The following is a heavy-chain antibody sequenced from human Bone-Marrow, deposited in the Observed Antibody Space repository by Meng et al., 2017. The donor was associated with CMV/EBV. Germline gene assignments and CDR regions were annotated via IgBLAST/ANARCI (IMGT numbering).Heavy chain of an antibody. CDR3: TTDPDIVVVPAAMQGSL. V-gene: IGHV3-15*01. CDR1: TFSNAW. J-gene: IGHJ4*02. CDR2: IKSKSDGGTT. D-gene: IGHD2-2*01. Sequence: TFSNAWRRWVRKAPGKGLEWVVRIKSKSDGGTTDYAAPVKGRFTISRDDSKNTLYLQRNSLKTEDTAVYYCTTDPDIVVVPAAMQGSLWGQGTLVTVSS.